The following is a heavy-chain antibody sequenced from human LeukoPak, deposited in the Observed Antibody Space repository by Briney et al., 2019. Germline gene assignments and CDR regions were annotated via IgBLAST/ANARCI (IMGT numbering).Heavy chain of an antibody. CDR1: GGSISSYY. CDR2: IYYSGST. D-gene: IGHD4-17*01. V-gene: IGHV4-59*01. J-gene: IGHJ2*01. Sequence: PSETLSLTCTVSGGSISSYYWSWIRQPPGKGLEWIGYIYYSGSTNYNPSLKSRVTISVDTSKNQFSLKLSSVTAADTAVYYCAIQQIWVGDYDFDWYFDLWGRGTLVTVSS. CDR3: AIQQIWVGDYDFDWYFDL.